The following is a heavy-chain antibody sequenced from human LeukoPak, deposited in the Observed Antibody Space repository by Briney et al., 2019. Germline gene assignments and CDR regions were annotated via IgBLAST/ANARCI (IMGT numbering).Heavy chain of an antibody. CDR1: GFTFSSYS. CDR2: ISSSSSYI. Sequence: MPGGSLRLSCAASGFTFSSYSMNWVRQAPGKGLEWVSSISSSSSYIYYADSVKGRFTISRDNAKNSLYLQMNSLRAEDTAVYYCARVLRPSYCSSTSCYEPNWDYYYYMDVWGKGTTVTISS. J-gene: IGHJ6*03. D-gene: IGHD2-2*01. V-gene: IGHV3-21*01. CDR3: ARVLRPSYCSSTSCYEPNWDYYYYMDV.